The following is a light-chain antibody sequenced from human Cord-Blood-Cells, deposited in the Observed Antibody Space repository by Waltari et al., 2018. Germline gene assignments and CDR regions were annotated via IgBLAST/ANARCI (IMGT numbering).Light chain of an antibody. J-gene: IGLJ1*01. CDR3: CSYAGSYV. CDR2: DVS. Sequence: QSALPQPRSVPGSPGQSVTISCTGTSSDVGGYNYVSWYQQHPGKAPKLMIYDVSKRPSGVPDRFSGSKSGNTASLTISGLQAEDEADYYCCSYAGSYVFGTGTKVTVL. V-gene: IGLV2-11*01. CDR1: SSDVGGYNY.